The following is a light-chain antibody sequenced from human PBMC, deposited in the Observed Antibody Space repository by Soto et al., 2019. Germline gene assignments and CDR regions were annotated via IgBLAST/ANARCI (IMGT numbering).Light chain of an antibody. Sequence: LPMTQSPSTLSASVGDTVTITCRASQSINSGLAWYQQKPGRAPKLLIYEASSLESGVPSRFSGSGYGTEFTLTISSLLPEDFATYYCQQYNYLWTFGQGTKVEIK. CDR3: QQYNYLWT. CDR2: EAS. CDR1: QSINSG. V-gene: IGKV1-5*03. J-gene: IGKJ1*01.